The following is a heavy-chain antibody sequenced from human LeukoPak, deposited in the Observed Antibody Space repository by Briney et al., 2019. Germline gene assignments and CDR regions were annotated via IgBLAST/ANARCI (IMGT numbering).Heavy chain of an antibody. CDR1: GGSMSSYN. CDR3: ARGARAGYNLEPFDY. V-gene: IGHV4-59*08. D-gene: IGHD5-24*01. Sequence: PWETLSLTCTVSGGSMSSYNWSWIRQPPGKGLEWIGYIYYSGSTKYNPSLKSRVTISVDTSKNQFPLKLSSVTAADTAVYYCARGARAGYNLEPFDYWGQGTLVTVSS. CDR2: IYYSGST. J-gene: IGHJ4*02.